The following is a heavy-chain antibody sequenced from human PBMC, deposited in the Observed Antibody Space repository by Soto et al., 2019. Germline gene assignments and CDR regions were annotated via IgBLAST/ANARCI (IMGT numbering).Heavy chain of an antibody. CDR3: ARLPGIVAPGTVFLDN. Sequence: GESLKISCTTSGDRFTRSWIGWVRQMPGKGLEWMGIIYPGDSDTRYRPSFQGQVTISADKSSSTAYLQWNSLQASDTAMYYCARLPGIVAPGTVFLDNWGQGTMVTVSS. J-gene: IGHJ4*02. CDR1: GDRFTRSW. V-gene: IGHV5-51*01. CDR2: IYPGDSDT. D-gene: IGHD1-1*01.